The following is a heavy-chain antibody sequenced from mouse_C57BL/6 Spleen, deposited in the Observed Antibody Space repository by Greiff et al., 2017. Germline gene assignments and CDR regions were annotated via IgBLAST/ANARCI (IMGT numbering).Heavy chain of an antibody. CDR2: ISYDGSN. J-gene: IGHJ3*01. V-gene: IGHV3-6*01. D-gene: IGHD2-3*01. CDR1: GYSITSGYY. Sequence: EVKLEESGPGLVKPSQSLSLTCSVTGYSITSGYYWNWIRQFPGNKLEWMGYISYDGSNNYNPSLKNRISITRDTSKNQFFLKLNSVTTEDTATYYCAREGYDGSFAYWGQGTLVTVSA. CDR3: AREGYDGSFAY.